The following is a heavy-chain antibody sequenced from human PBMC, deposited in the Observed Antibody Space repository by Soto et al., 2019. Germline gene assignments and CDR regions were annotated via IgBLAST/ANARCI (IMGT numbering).Heavy chain of an antibody. CDR3: ARGLGRSSGWHLQEHAYDI. J-gene: IGHJ3*02. Sequence: PXETLSLTFAVYCGSFSGYDWSWIRQPPGKGLEWIGEINHSGSTNYNPSLKSRVTISVDTSKNQFSLKLSSVTAEDTAVYYCARGLGRSSGWHLQEHAYDIWGQGTTVTVSS. V-gene: IGHV4-34*01. CDR1: CGSFSGYD. CDR2: INHSGST. D-gene: IGHD6-19*01.